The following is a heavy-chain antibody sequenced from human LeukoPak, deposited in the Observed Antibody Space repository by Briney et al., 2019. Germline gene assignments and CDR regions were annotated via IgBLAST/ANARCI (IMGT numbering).Heavy chain of an antibody. CDR1: GLTFSSYW. Sequence: GGSLRLSCAASGLTFSSYWMHWVRQAPGKGLVWVSRINTDGSSTSYADSVQGRFTISRDNAKNTLFLQVNSLRAEDTAVYYCARDEHGYSSGWYSFDYWGQGTLVTVSS. V-gene: IGHV3-74*01. J-gene: IGHJ4*02. CDR2: INTDGSST. CDR3: ARDEHGYSSGWYSFDY. D-gene: IGHD6-19*01.